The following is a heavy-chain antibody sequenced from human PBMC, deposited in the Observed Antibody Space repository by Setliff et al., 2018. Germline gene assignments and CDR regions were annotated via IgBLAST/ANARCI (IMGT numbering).Heavy chain of an antibody. J-gene: IGHJ6*02. Sequence: SETLSLTCTVSGYSISSGYYWGWIRQPPGKGLEWIGSIYHSGSTYYNPSLKSRVTISVDTSKNQFSLKLSSVTAADTAVYYCARDAYDSSGHYYYYYYGMDVWGQGTTVTVSS. CDR3: ARDAYDSSGHYYYYYYGMDV. CDR1: GYSISSGYY. CDR2: IYHSGST. D-gene: IGHD3-22*01. V-gene: IGHV4-38-2*02.